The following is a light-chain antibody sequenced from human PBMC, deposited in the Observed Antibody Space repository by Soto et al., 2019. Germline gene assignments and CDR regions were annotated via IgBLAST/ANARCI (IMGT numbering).Light chain of an antibody. CDR1: QDISSA. J-gene: IGKJ4*01. CDR3: QQFNNYPLT. Sequence: ALQLTQSPSTLSASVGDRVTITCRASQDISSALAWSQQKPGKAPKSLIYDASSLESGVPSRFSGSGSGTDFTLTISSLQPEDFATYYCQQFNNYPLTFGGVTKVEIK. CDR2: DAS. V-gene: IGKV1D-13*01.